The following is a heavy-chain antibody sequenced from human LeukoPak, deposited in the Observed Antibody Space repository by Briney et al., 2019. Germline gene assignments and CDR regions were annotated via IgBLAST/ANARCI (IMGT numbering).Heavy chain of an antibody. Sequence: SETLSLTCPVSDASIRTHYWSWIRQPPGKGLECIGYVYLSGITNYNPSLKSRVTMSVDTSKNQLSLKLSSVTAADTAVYYCARTARLPDSWGQGTLVTVSS. D-gene: IGHD2-21*01. CDR2: VYLSGIT. J-gene: IGHJ4*02. CDR1: DASIRTHY. CDR3: ARTARLPDS. V-gene: IGHV4-4*09.